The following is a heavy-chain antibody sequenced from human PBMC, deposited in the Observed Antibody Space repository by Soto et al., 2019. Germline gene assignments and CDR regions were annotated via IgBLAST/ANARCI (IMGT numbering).Heavy chain of an antibody. J-gene: IGHJ5*02. CDR1: GFTFGSYC. D-gene: IGHD2-2*01. V-gene: IGHV3-74*01. CDR2: INSDGSST. Sequence: XVSLMLSFAASGFTFGSYCKHWVRQAPGKGLVWVSRINSDGSSTNYADSVKGRFTISRDNAKNTLYLQMNSLRAEDTAVYYCVRLYQLLFDPWGQGTLVTVPS. CDR3: VRLYQLLFDP.